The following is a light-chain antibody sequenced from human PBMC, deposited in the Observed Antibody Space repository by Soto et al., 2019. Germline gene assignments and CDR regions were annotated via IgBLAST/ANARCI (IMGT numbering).Light chain of an antibody. J-gene: IGKJ3*01. CDR3: QHRNNRPFS. Sequence: EIVLTQSPGTLSLSPGERATLSCRASQGVSSSYLAWYQQKPGQAPRLLIYDASNRATGIPARFSSSGSGTDFTLTISSLEPEDFAVYYCQHRNNRPFSFGPGTKVDI. CDR2: DAS. CDR1: QGVSSSY. V-gene: IGKV3D-20*02.